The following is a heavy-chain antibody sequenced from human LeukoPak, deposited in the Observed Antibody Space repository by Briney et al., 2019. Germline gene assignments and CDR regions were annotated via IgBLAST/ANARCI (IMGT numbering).Heavy chain of an antibody. CDR2: IYYSGST. D-gene: IGHD5-12*01. V-gene: IGHV4-59*01. J-gene: IGHJ4*02. CDR3: AREVPPYSGYDKEGYYFDY. Sequence: PSETLSLTCTVSGGSISSYYWSWIRQPPGKGLEWIGYIYYSGSTNYNPSLKSRVTISVDTSKNQFSLKLSSVTAADTAVYYCAREVPPYSGYDKEGYYFDYWGQGTLVTVSS. CDR1: GGSISSYY.